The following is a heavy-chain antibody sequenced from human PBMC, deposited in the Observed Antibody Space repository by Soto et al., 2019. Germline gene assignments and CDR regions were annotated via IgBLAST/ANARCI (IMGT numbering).Heavy chain of an antibody. CDR3: ATEVGYYDILTGYLFDY. Sequence: GGSLRLSCAASGFTFSSYAMHWVRQAPGKGLEWVAVISYDGSNKYYADSVKGRFTISRDNSKNTLYLQMNSLRAEDTAVYYCATEVGYYDILTGYLFDYWGQGTLVTVSS. J-gene: IGHJ4*02. CDR1: GFTFSSYA. D-gene: IGHD3-9*01. CDR2: ISYDGSNK. V-gene: IGHV3-30-3*01.